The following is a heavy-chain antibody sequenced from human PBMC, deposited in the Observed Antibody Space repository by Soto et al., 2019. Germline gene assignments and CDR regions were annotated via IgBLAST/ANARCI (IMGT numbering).Heavy chain of an antibody. V-gene: IGHV3-23*01. D-gene: IGHD6-19*01. CDR1: GFTFSSYA. Sequence: EVQLLESGGGLVQPGGSLRLSCAASGFTFSSYAMSWVRQAPGKGLEWVSAISGSGGSTYYADSVKGRFTISRDNSKNTLYLQMNSLRAEDTAVYYCAKEGSGESSGWYPSYYYYGMDVWGQGTTVTVSS. CDR2: ISGSGGST. J-gene: IGHJ6*02. CDR3: AKEGSGESSGWYPSYYYYGMDV.